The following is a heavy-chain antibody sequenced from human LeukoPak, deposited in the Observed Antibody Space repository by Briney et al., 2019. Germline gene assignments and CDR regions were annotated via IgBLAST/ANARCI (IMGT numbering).Heavy chain of an antibody. CDR1: GFTFSSYG. V-gene: IGHV3-30*02. J-gene: IGHJ6*03. CDR2: IRYDGSKK. Sequence: GGSLRLSCAASGFTFSSYGMHWVRQAPGKGLEWVAFIRYDGSKKYYADSEKGRFTISRDNSKNTLYLQMNSLRAEDTAVYYCAKDWLSSYCSSTSCYRGHYYYYYMDVWGKGTTITVSS. D-gene: IGHD2-2*01. CDR3: AKDWLSSYCSSTSCYRGHYYYYYMDV.